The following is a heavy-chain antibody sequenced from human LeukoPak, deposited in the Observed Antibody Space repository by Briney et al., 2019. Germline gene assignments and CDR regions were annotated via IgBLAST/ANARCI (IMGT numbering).Heavy chain of an antibody. CDR1: GGTFSSYA. V-gene: IGHV1-69*13. D-gene: IGHD3-22*01. CDR3: ARAPHHYDSSGYLDY. Sequence: GASVKVSCKASGGTFSSYAISWVRQAPGQGLEWMGGIIPIFGTANYAQKFQGRVTITADESTSTAYMELSSLRSEDTAVYYCARAPHHYDSSGYLDYWGQGTLVTVSS. J-gene: IGHJ4*02. CDR2: IIPIFGTA.